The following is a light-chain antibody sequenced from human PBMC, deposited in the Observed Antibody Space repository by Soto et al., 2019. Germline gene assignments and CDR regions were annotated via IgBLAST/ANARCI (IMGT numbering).Light chain of an antibody. Sequence: DIVLTQSPATLSLSPGERATLSCRASQSVRGYLAWYQHKPGQAPRLLIYDASNRATGISARFSGSGSGTDFTLTISSLEPEDSAVYYCQQYDYWPPITFGQGTRLEFK. V-gene: IGKV3-11*01. CDR3: QQYDYWPPIT. CDR2: DAS. CDR1: QSVRGY. J-gene: IGKJ5*01.